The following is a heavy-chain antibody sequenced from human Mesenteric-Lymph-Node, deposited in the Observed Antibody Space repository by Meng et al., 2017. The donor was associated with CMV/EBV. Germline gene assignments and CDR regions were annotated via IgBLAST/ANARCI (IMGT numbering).Heavy chain of an antibody. CDR1: GSVRSGSSY. D-gene: IGHD2-2*01. V-gene: IGHV4-61*01. CDR2: IYYSGST. Sequence: GSVRSGSSYWSWIRQPPGKGLEWIGYIYYSGSTNYNPSLKSRVTISVDTSKNQFSLKLSSVTAADTAVYYCASGGCSSTSCYEYFQHWGQGTLVTVSS. CDR3: ASGGCSSTSCYEYFQH. J-gene: IGHJ1*01.